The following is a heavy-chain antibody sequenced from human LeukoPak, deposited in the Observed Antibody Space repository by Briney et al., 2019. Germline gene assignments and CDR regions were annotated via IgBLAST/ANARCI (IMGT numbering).Heavy chain of an antibody. D-gene: IGHD2-2*02. J-gene: IGHJ6*03. CDR2: IYYSGST. CDR1: GGSISSHY. Sequence: SETLSLTCTVSGGSISSHYWSWIRQPPGKGLEWIGYIYYSGSTIYNPSLKSRVTISVDTSKNQFSLKLSSVTAADTAVYYYARTQRYCSSTSCYKAYYYYYYMDVWGKGTTVTVSS. V-gene: IGHV4-59*11. CDR3: ARTQRYCSSTSCYKAYYYYYYMDV.